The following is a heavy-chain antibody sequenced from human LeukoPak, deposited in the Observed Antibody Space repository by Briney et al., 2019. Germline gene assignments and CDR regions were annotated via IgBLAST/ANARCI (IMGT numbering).Heavy chain of an antibody. CDR1: GFTFSSYS. J-gene: IGHJ4*02. V-gene: IGHV3-21*01. D-gene: IGHD2-8*01. CDR2: ISSSSSYS. Sequence: GGSLRLSCAASGFTFSSYSMNWVRQAPGKGLEWVSSISSSSSYSYYADSLKGRFTISRDNAKNSLYLQMSSLRAEDMAVYYCARGLGLGGYCTNGVCYPTDYWGQGTLVTVSS. CDR3: ARGLGLGGYCTNGVCYPTDY.